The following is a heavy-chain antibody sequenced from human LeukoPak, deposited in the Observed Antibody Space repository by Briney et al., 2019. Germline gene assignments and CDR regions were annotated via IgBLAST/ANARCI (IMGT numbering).Heavy chain of an antibody. CDR1: RYTFTAYY. Sequence: ASLKVSCKASRYTFTAYYMHCVRQAPGQGLEWMGWINPNSGGTNTSQKFQDRVTLTRDTSINTAYMELSSLRSDDTAVYYCARAYGSGSSYHPDYWGLGTLVTVSS. CDR2: INPNSGGT. J-gene: IGHJ4*02. CDR3: ARAYGSGSSYHPDY. V-gene: IGHV1-2*02. D-gene: IGHD3-10*01.